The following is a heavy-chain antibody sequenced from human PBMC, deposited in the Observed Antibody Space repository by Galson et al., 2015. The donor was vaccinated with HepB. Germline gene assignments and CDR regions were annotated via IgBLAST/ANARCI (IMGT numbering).Heavy chain of an antibody. J-gene: IGHJ3*02. D-gene: IGHD3-22*01. CDR2: IIPILGIA. CDR1: GGTFSSYT. CDR3: ARLDSSGLLGGLAFDI. Sequence: SVKVSCKASGGTFSSYTISWVRQAPGQGLEWMGRIIPILGIANYAQKFQGRVTITADKSTSTAYMELSSLRSEDTAVYYCARLDSSGLLGGLAFDIWGQGTMVTVSS. V-gene: IGHV1-69*02.